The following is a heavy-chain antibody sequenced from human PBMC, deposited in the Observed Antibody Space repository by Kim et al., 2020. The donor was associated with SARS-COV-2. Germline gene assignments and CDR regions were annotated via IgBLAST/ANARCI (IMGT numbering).Heavy chain of an antibody. V-gene: IGHV3-9*01. D-gene: IGHD3-16*01. Sequence: GGSLRLSCAASGFTFDDYAMHWVRQAPGKGLEWVSGISWNSGSIGYADSVKGRFTISRDNAKNSLYLQMNSLRAEDTALYYCAKDMGDGNGYWGQGTLVT. J-gene: IGHJ4*02. CDR3: AKDMGDGNGY. CDR2: ISWNSGSI. CDR1: GFTFDDYA.